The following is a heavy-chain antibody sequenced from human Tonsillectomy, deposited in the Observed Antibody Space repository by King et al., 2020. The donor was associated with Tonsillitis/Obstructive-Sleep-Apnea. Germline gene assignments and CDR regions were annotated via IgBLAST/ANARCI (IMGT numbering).Heavy chain of an antibody. J-gene: IGHJ4*02. CDR1: GFTFSSYA. D-gene: IGHD2-15*01. CDR3: AKDKDCSGGSCYEGDY. CDR2: ISGSGGST. V-gene: IGHV3-23*04. Sequence: DQLVQSGGALVQPGGSLRLSCAASGFTFSSYAMSWVRQAPGKGLEWVSAISGSGGSTYYADSVKGRFTISRDNSKNTLYLQMNSLRAEDTAVYYCAKDKDCSGGSCYEGDYWGQGTLVTVSS.